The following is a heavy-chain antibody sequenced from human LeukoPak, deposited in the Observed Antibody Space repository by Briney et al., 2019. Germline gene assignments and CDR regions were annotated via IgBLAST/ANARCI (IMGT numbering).Heavy chain of an antibody. J-gene: IGHJ5*01. D-gene: IGHD2-15*01. CDR1: GGSFSGYY. CDR3: ARAPVPGYCSVGCFYCGNGFDP. Sequence: SETLSLTCAVYGGSFSGYYWSWIRQPPGKGLEWIGEINHSGSTNYNPSLKSRVTISVDTSKNQFSLKLSSVTAADAAVYYCARAPVPGYCSVGCFYCGNGFDPWGQGTLVNVFS. CDR2: INHSGST. V-gene: IGHV4-34*01.